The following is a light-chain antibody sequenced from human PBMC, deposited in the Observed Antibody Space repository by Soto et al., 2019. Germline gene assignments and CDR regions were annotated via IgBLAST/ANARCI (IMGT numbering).Light chain of an antibody. CDR3: SSYTSSSTYV. J-gene: IGLJ1*01. CDR1: GSDVGGYDY. V-gene: IGLV2-14*01. Sequence: QSALTPPASVSGSPGQSIPISFTGTGSDVGGYDYVSWYQHHPGKAPKVMIYEVTNRPSGGSNRFSGSKSGNTASLTISGLLAEDEADYYCSSYTSSSTYVFGTGTKLTVL. CDR2: EVT.